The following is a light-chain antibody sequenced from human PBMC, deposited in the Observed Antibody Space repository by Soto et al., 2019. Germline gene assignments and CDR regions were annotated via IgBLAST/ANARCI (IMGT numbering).Light chain of an antibody. Sequence: EIVLTQSPGTLSLSPGERATLSCRASQSVSSTYLAWYQKKPGQSHRLLIDGTSNRATGIPDRFSGSRSGTDFTLTISRLEPEAFAVYYCHQYDSSPGRTVGGGTKVEIK. J-gene: IGKJ4*01. CDR1: QSVSSTY. V-gene: IGKV3-20*01. CDR2: GTS. CDR3: HQYDSSPGRT.